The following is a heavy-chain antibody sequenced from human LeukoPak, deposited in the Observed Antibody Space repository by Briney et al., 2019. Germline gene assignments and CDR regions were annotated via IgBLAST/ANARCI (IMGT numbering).Heavy chain of an antibody. D-gene: IGHD2-8*01. Sequence: GGSLRLSCAASGFTFISYNMNWVRQAPGKGLEWVSSISSSSSSYKYYADSVKGRFTISRDNAKKSLYLQMNSLRAEDTAVYFCARVLGCTNGVCHDAFDIWGQGTVVTVSS. CDR2: ISSSSSSYK. CDR3: ARVLGCTNGVCHDAFDI. V-gene: IGHV3-21*01. J-gene: IGHJ3*02. CDR1: GFTFISYN.